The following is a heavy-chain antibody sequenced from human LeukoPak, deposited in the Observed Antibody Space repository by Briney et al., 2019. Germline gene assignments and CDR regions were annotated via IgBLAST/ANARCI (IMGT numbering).Heavy chain of an antibody. CDR3: ARAPTIGTVTPFDY. D-gene: IGHD4-17*01. CDR2: ISSRCKTI. J-gene: IGHJ4*02. CDR1: GFTFSDYY. Sequence: GGSLRLSCAASGFTFSDYYMSLIRHAPGKGLGWVSLISSRCKTIYYAGSVKGRFTNSRDKAKNSLYLEMNSLRAEDTAVYYCARAPTIGTVTPFDYWGQGTLVTVSS. V-gene: IGHV3-11*04.